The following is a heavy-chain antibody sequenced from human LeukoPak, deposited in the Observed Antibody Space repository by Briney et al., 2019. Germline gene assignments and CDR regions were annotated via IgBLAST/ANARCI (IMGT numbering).Heavy chain of an antibody. CDR1: GGTFSSYA. V-gene: IGHV1-69*05. D-gene: IGHD2-2*01. CDR2: IIAIFGTA. CDR3: ARDRGNAYCSSTSCYVFDI. J-gene: IGHJ3*02. Sequence: VASVKVSCKASGGTFSSYAISGVRQAAGQGLEGMGGIIAIFGTAIYAQNFQGRVTISTDESTTTAFMDLTSLRSEDTAVYYCARDRGNAYCSSTSCYVFDIWGQGTMVTVSS.